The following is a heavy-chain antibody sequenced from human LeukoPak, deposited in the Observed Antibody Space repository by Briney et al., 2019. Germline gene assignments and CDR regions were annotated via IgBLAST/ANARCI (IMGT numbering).Heavy chain of an antibody. J-gene: IGHJ4*02. CDR2: IYYTGST. V-gene: IGHV4-39*01. D-gene: IGHD1-20*01. CDR3: ASHTNENNWYYFDY. Sequence: ASETQSLTCTVSGASISSRSYYWGWIRQPPGKGLEWIGSIYYTGSTYCNPSLKSRVTISVDTSKNQFSLKLSSVTAADTAVYYCASHTNENNWYYFDYWGQGTLVTVSS. CDR1: GASISSRSYY.